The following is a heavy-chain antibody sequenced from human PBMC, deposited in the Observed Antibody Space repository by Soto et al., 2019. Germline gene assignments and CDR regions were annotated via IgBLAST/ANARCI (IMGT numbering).Heavy chain of an antibody. J-gene: IGHJ5*02. CDR3: ARVGLLWFGELNWFDP. Sequence: ASVKVSCKASGYTFTSYGISWVRQAHGQGLEWMGWISAYNGNTNYAQKLQGRVTMTTDTSTSTAYMELRSLRSDDTAVYYCARVGLLWFGELNWFDPWGQGTLVTVSS. V-gene: IGHV1-18*01. D-gene: IGHD3-10*01. CDR1: GYTFTSYG. CDR2: ISAYNGNT.